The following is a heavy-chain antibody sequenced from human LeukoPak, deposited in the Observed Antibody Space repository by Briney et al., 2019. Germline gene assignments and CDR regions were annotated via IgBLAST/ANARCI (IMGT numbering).Heavy chain of an antibody. V-gene: IGHV3-74*01. Sequence: GGSLRLSCAASGFTFSNYWMHWVRQAPGKGLVWVSRISSDGINTSYADSVKGRFTISRDNAKNTLNPQMNSLRAEDTAVYYCARDRLLEDRHYYSYYYMDVWGKGTTVTVSS. CDR3: ARDRLLEDRHYYSYYYMDV. J-gene: IGHJ6*03. CDR2: ISSDGINT. CDR1: GFTFSNYW. D-gene: IGHD1-1*01.